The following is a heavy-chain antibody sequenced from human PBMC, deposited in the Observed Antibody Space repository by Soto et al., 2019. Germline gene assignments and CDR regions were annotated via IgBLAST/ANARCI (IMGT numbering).Heavy chain of an antibody. J-gene: IGHJ6*03. Sequence: QVQLVQSGAEVQKPGSSVKVSCKASGGTFSSYTISWVRQAPGQGLEWMGRIIPILGIANYAQKFQGRVTITADKSTSTAYMELSSLRSEDTAVYYCARGDCSSTSCYVDYYYYMDVWGKGTTVTVSS. CDR3: ARGDCSSTSCYVDYYYYMDV. D-gene: IGHD2-2*01. V-gene: IGHV1-69*02. CDR2: IIPILGIA. CDR1: GGTFSSYT.